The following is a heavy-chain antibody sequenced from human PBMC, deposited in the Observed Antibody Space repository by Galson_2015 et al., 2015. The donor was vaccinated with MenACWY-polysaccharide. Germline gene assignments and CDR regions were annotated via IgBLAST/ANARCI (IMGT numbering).Heavy chain of an antibody. Sequence: SETLSLTCTVSGGSMSPYHWTWIRQSPGKGLEWIGWIRYSGGTKYSPSLTSRVTISVDTSENQFSLKLSSVTTADTAVYYCARIGGMNRGNYYNYGWFDPWGQGTLVTVSS. CDR3: ARIGGMNRGNYYNYGWFDP. CDR2: IRYSGGT. D-gene: IGHD1-26*01. V-gene: IGHV4-59*01. CDR1: GGSMSPYH. J-gene: IGHJ5*02.